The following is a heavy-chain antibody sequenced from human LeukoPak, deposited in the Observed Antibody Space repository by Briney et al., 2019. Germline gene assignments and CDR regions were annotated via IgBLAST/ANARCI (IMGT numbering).Heavy chain of an antibody. CDR3: ARLGAVQLEMEGAFDI. V-gene: IGHV5-51*01. Sequence: GESLKISCQASGYTFTSYWIVWVRQTPGEGLEWMGLIDPADSDTTYSPSFEGRVNISVDKSISTAYLQWSRLKASDTAMYYCARLGAVQLEMEGAFDIWGQGTIVTVSS. CDR1: GYTFTSYW. J-gene: IGHJ3*02. CDR2: IDPADSDT. D-gene: IGHD1-1*01.